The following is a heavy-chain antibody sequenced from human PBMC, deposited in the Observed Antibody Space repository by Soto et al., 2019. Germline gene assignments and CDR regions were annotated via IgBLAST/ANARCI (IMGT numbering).Heavy chain of an antibody. CDR1: RFTFSSYW. J-gene: IGHJ4*02. CDR3: ARDRRDYGGDFDY. D-gene: IGHD4-17*01. V-gene: IGHV3-7*05. Sequence: EVQMVESGGGLVQPGGLLRPSCAASRFTFSSYWMSWVRQALGKGLEWVANIKQDGSEKYYVDSVKGRFTISRDNAKNSLYLQMNSLRAEDTAVYYCARDRRDYGGDFDYWGQGTLVTVSS. CDR2: IKQDGSEK.